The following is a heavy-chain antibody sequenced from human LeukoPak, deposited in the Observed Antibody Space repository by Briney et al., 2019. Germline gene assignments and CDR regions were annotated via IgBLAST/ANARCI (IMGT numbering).Heavy chain of an antibody. D-gene: IGHD1-26*01. CDR2: INHSGST. J-gene: IGHJ4*02. CDR3: ARAGRFDY. CDR1: DESFSNFY. V-gene: IGHV4-34*01. Sequence: PSETLSLTCAVYDESFSNFYWSWIGQPPGKGLDWIGEINHSGSTNYNPSLKSRVTITVHTSKNQFSLKLTSVTAADTPVYFCARAGRFDYWGQGSLVTVSS.